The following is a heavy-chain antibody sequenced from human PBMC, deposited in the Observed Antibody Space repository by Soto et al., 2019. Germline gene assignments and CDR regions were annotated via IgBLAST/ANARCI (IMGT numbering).Heavy chain of an antibody. Sequence: PGGSLILSCAASGFTFSNYYMHWVRQAPGKGLEYVSAISPNGDSTYYTNSVKGRFIISRDNSKNTLYLQMGSLRAEDMAVYYCARAESYYGSAKYYFDYWGQGT. CDR2: ISPNGDST. CDR3: ARAESYYGSAKYYFDY. D-gene: IGHD3-10*01. J-gene: IGHJ4*02. V-gene: IGHV3-64*01. CDR1: GFTFSNYY.